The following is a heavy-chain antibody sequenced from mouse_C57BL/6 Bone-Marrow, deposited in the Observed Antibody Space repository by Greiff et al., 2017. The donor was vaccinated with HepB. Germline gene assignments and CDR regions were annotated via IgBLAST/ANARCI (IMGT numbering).Heavy chain of an antibody. D-gene: IGHD1-1*01. CDR2: IDPETGGT. Sequence: QVQLKQSGAELVRPGASVTLSCKASGYTFTDYEMHWVKQTPVHGLEWIGAIDPETGGTAYNQKFKGKAILTAAKSSSTAYMELRSLTSEDSAVYYCTRWSPYYGSSYPYYFDYWGQGTTLTVSS. CDR1: GYTFTDYE. CDR3: TRWSPYYGSSYPYYFDY. J-gene: IGHJ2*01. V-gene: IGHV1-15*01.